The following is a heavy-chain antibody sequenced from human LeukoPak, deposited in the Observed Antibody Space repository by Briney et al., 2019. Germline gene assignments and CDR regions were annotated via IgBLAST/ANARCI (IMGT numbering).Heavy chain of an antibody. Sequence: GGSLRLSCAASGFTFSSYGMSWVRQAPGKGLERVSAISGSGGSTYYADSVKGRFTISRDNSKKTLYVQMKSLRAEDTAVYYCAREGLLAAGNPFDYWGQGTLVTVSS. CDR3: AREGLLAAGNPFDY. CDR1: GFTFSSYG. V-gene: IGHV3-23*01. J-gene: IGHJ4*02. CDR2: ISGSGGST. D-gene: IGHD6-13*01.